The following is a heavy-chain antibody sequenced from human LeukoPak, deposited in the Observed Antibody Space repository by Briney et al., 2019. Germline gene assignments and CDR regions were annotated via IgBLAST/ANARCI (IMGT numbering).Heavy chain of an antibody. CDR1: GYSISSGYY. V-gene: IGHV4-38-2*02. D-gene: IGHD3-10*02. CDR3: GREKGDYVWSKGDFDY. CDR2: IYHSGST. Sequence: PSETLSLTCAVSGYSISSGYYWGWIRQPPGKGLEWIGSIYHSGSTYYNPSLKSRVTISVDTSKNQFSLKLSPVTAADTAVYYWGREKGDYVWSKGDFDYGGQGPRVPVPS. J-gene: IGHJ4*02.